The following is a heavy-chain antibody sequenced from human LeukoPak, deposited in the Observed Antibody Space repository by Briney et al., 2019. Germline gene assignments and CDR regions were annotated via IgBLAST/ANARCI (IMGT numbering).Heavy chain of an antibody. J-gene: IGHJ4*02. CDR2: ISSSSSYI. Sequence: GGSLRLSCAASGFTFSSYSMNWVRQAPGQGLEWFSSISSSSSYIYYADSVKDRFTISRDNAKNSLYLQMNSLRAEDTAVYYCARDSTDFDCWGQGTLVTVSS. CDR1: GFTFSSYS. V-gene: IGHV3-21*01. CDR3: ARDSTDFDC.